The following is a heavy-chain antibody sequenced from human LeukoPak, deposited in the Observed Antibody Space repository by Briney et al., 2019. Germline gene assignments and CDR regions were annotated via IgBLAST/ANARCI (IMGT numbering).Heavy chain of an antibody. Sequence: PSETLSLTCAVYGGSFSGYYWSWIRQPPGKGLEWIGEINHSGSTNYNPSLKSRVTISVDTSKNQFSLKLSSVTAADTAVYYCARGRETPSGLVVAATPISFDYWGQGTLVTASS. D-gene: IGHD2-15*01. J-gene: IGHJ4*02. CDR2: INHSGST. CDR3: ARGRETPSGLVVAATPISFDY. CDR1: GGSFSGYY. V-gene: IGHV4-34*01.